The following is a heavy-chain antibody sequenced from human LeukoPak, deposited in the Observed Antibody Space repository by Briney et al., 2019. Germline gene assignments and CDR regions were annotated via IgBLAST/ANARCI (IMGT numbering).Heavy chain of an antibody. CDR2: IYYSGST. CDR1: GGSIGSGGYY. V-gene: IGHV4-31*03. J-gene: IGHJ4*02. Sequence: SETLSLTCTVSGGSIGSGGYYWSWIRQHPGKALEWIGYIYYSGSTYYNPSLKSRVTISVDTSKNQFSLKLSSVTAADTAVYYCARGLITYYYDSSGSPELFFDYWGQGTLVTVSS. CDR3: ARGLITYYYDSSGSPELFFDY. D-gene: IGHD3-22*01.